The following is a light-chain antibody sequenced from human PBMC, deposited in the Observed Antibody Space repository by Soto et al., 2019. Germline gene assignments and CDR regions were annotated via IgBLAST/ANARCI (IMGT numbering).Light chain of an antibody. CDR2: TAY. CDR3: QQTHSFPPT. Sequence: DIQMTQSPSSVSASVGDRVNITCRASHDIDTWLAWYQQRPGKAPNLLIYTAYSLQRGVPSRFSGSGSGTDFTLSISSLQPEDFATYYCQQTHSFPPTFGPGTKVDIK. CDR1: HDIDTW. J-gene: IGKJ3*01. V-gene: IGKV1D-12*01.